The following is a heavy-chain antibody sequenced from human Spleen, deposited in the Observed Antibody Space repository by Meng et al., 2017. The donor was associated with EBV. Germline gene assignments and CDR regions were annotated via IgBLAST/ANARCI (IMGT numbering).Heavy chain of an antibody. CDR2: IIPIFGTA. Sequence: QVQLVQSGAEVKKXXSXVKVSCKASGGTFSSYAISWVRQAPGQGLEWMGGIIPIFGTANYAQKFQGRVTITADKSTSTAYMELSSLRSEDTAVYYCAREMAARPLLFDYWGQGTLVTVSS. CDR3: AREMAARPLLFDY. CDR1: GGTFSSYA. D-gene: IGHD6-6*01. J-gene: IGHJ4*02. V-gene: IGHV1-69*06.